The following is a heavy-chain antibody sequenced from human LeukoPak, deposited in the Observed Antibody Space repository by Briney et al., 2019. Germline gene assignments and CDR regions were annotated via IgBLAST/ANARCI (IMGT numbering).Heavy chain of an antibody. CDR3: ARTAKYYYGSETYYFFDY. CDR1: GGSISSSNW. D-gene: IGHD3-10*01. V-gene: IGHV4-4*02. CDR2: TYHSGST. J-gene: IGHJ4*02. Sequence: SETLSLTCAVSGGSISSSNWWSWVRQPPGKGLEWIGETYHSGSTNYNPSLKSRVTISVDKSKNQLSLKLTSVTPADTAVYYCARTAKYYYGSETYYFFDYWGQGTLVTVSS.